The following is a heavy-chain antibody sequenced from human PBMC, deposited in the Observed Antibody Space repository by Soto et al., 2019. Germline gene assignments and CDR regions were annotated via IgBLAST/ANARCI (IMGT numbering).Heavy chain of an antibody. CDR2: IYYSGST. CDR3: ARSRDYFDY. J-gene: IGHJ4*02. V-gene: IGHV4-59*01. CDR1: GGSISSYY. Sequence: PSETLSLTCTGSGGSISSYYWSWIRQPPGKGLECIGYIYYSGSTNYNPSLKGRVTISVDTSKNQFSLKLSSVTAADTAVYYCARSRDYFDYCGQGTLVTVSS.